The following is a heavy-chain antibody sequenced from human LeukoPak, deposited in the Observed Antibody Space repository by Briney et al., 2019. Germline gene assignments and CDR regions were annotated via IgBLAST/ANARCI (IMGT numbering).Heavy chain of an antibody. J-gene: IGHJ4*02. CDR3: ARVPADYDSSGYYYGPH. D-gene: IGHD3-22*01. V-gene: IGHV3-30-3*01. CDR1: GFTFSSYA. CDR2: ISYDGSNK. Sequence: PGGSLRLSCAASGFTFSSYAMSWVRQAPGKGLEWVAVISYDGSNKYYADSVKGRFTISRDNSKNTLYLQMNSLRAEDTAVYYCARVPADYDSSGYYYGPHWGQGTLVTVSS.